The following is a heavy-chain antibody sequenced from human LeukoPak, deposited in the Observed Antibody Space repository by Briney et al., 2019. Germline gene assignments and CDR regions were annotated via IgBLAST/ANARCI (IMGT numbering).Heavy chain of an antibody. D-gene: IGHD1-26*01. CDR1: GYTFTSYD. CDR3: ARSKVGATTLPIDS. Sequence: GASVKVSCKASGYTFTSYDINRVRQATGQGLEWMGWMNPNSGNTGHAQTFQGRVTMTRNTSISTAYMEMNSLTSEDTAVYYCARSKVGATTLPIDSWGQGTLVIVSS. V-gene: IGHV1-8*01. CDR2: MNPNSGNT. J-gene: IGHJ4*02.